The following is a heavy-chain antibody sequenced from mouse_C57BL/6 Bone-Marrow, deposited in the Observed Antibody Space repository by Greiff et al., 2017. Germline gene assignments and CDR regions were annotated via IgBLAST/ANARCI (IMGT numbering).Heavy chain of an antibody. CDR2: IHPNSGST. CDR1: GYTFTSYW. Sequence: VQLQQPGAELVKPGASVKLSCKASGYTFTSYWMHWVKQRPGQGLEWIGMIHPNSGSTNYNEKFKGKATLTVDKSSSTAYMQLSSLTSEDSAVYYCARGAYWYFDVWGTGTTVTVSA. J-gene: IGHJ1*03. V-gene: IGHV1-64*01. CDR3: ARGAYWYFDV.